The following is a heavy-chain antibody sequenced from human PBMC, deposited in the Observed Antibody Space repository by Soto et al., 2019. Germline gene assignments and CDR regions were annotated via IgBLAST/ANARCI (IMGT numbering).Heavy chain of an antibody. CDR1: GFTFSSYW. J-gene: IGHJ6*03. Sequence: GGSLRLSCAASGFTFSSYWMSWVRQAPGKGLEWVANIKQDGSEKYYVDSVKGRFTISRDNAKNSLYLQMNSLRSEDTAVYYCASTGGVPAAISATYYYYYYMDVWGKGTTVTVSS. CDR2: IKQDGSEK. CDR3: ASTGGVPAAISATYYYYYYMDV. D-gene: IGHD2-2*01. V-gene: IGHV3-7*05.